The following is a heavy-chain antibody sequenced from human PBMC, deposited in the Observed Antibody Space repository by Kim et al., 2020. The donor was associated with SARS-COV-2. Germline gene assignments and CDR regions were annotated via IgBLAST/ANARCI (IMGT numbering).Heavy chain of an antibody. Sequence: GGSLRLSCAASGTAFSNHALSWVRQAPGKGLEWVSVISGSGIRTYYADSVKGRFTISRDSSKDTLYLEMNSLRAEDTAVYYCAKSESAMGGAVIGALDYWGQGTLVTVSS. V-gene: IGHV3-23*01. J-gene: IGHJ4*02. CDR3: AKSESAMGGAVIGALDY. CDR2: ISGSGIRT. CDR1: GTAFSNHA. D-gene: IGHD1-26*01.